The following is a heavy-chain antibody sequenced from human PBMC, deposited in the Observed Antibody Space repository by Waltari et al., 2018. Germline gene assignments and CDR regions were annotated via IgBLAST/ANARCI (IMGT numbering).Heavy chain of an antibody. CDR1: GFTFSDSD. CDR2: ITQRGII. CDR3: GKYLNI. Sequence: EVQFVESGGGLIQPGGSLRLSCIGSGFTFSDSDMNWIRQAPGKGLDWIAHITQRGIIYYADSVKGRFTISKDDAKRSLYLQMERLRVEDTAIYYCGKYLNIGGQGTLVTVSS. J-gene: IGHJ4*02. V-gene: IGHV3-48*03.